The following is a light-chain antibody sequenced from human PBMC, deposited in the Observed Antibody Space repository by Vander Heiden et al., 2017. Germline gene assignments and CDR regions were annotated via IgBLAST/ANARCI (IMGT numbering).Light chain of an antibody. J-gene: IGLJ2*01. Sequence: HSVLTQPPSVSGARGQRVTISCTGTSPNSGAGYDVHWYQQLPGTAPKLLIYGNNSRPSGVPDRFSGSKSGTSASLAITGLQAEDEADYYCQSYDSSLRGVVFGGGTKLTVL. CDR2: GNN. V-gene: IGLV1-40*01. CDR1: SPNSGAGYD. CDR3: QSYDSSLRGVV.